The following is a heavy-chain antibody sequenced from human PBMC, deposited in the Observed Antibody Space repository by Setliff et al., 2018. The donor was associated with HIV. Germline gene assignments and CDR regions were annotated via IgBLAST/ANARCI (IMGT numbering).Heavy chain of an antibody. Sequence: KAPETLSLTCVVSDDSFSNYDWTWIRQSPGKALEWIGYISSSGTTNYNPSLRSRVTISMETSNTRFSLWLRSATAADTATYFCARLGRAIDDGGSSLRLDFWGQGMLVTVSS. J-gene: IGHJ4*02. CDR1: DDSFSNYD. D-gene: IGHD2-21*01. CDR3: ARLGRAIDDGGSSLRLDF. V-gene: IGHV4-4*09. CDR2: ISSSGTT.